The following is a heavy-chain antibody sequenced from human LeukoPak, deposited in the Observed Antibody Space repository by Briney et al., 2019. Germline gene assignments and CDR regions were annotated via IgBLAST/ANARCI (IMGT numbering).Heavy chain of an antibody. Sequence: GGSLRLSCAASGFTFTSYAMSWVRQAPGKGLEWVSVISVSGGGTYYADSVKGRFTISRDNTKNTLYLQMNSLRAEDTAVYYCAGYTTGWYMDYWGQGTLLTVSS. CDR2: ISVSGGGT. CDR3: AGYTTGWYMDY. D-gene: IGHD6-19*01. CDR1: GFTFTSYA. V-gene: IGHV3-23*01. J-gene: IGHJ4*02.